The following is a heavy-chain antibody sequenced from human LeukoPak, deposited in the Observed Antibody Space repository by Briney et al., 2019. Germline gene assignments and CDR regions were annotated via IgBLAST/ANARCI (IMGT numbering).Heavy chain of an antibody. V-gene: IGHV3-21*01. Sequence: GGALRLSCAASGFSFTSYNMNWVRQTPGKGLEWVSSITSSSTYTFYADSVKGRFTISRDNARHSLYLQMNSLRAEDTAVYYCARDPYSGTYGDTYYYYMDVWGKGTTVTISS. CDR1: GFSFTSYN. CDR3: ARDPYSGTYGDTYYYYMDV. CDR2: ITSSSTYT. D-gene: IGHD1-26*01. J-gene: IGHJ6*03.